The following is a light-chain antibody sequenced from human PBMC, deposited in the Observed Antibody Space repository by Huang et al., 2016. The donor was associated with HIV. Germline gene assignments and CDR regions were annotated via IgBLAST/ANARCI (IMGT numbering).Light chain of an antibody. CDR1: QRISTY. CDR2: AAS. V-gene: IGKV1-39*01. J-gene: IGKJ5*01. Sequence: IQMPQSPSSLSASVGDRITITCRASQRISTYLNWYQQKPGKAPKLLIFAASTLQSGVPSTFSGSGSGTDFTLTISSLQPEDFATYYCQQTYSTAITFGQGTRLEIK. CDR3: QQTYSTAIT.